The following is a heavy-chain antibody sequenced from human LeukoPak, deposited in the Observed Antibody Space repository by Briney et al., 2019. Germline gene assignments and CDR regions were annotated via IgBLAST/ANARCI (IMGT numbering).Heavy chain of an antibody. V-gene: IGHV1-69*13. CDR1: GFPFTSYG. CDR2: IIPIFGTA. J-gene: IGHJ4*02. D-gene: IGHD3-22*01. CDR3: ARGYDSSPLDY. Sequence: ASVKVSCKASGFPFTSYGISWVRQAPGQGLEWMGGIIPIFGTANYAQKFQGRVTITADESTSTAYMELSSLRSEDTAVYYCARGYDSSPLDYWGQGTLVTVSS.